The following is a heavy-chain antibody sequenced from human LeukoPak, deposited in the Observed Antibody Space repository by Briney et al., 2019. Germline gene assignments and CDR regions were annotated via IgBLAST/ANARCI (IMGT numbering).Heavy chain of an antibody. CDR3: ARDLWIWGYYFDY. D-gene: IGHD2-2*03. J-gene: IGHJ4*02. Sequence: GGSLRLSCAASGFTFSSYSMNWVRQAPGKGLEWVSYISGHSSTIYYADSVKGRFTISRDNAKNSLYLQMNSLRADDTAVYYCARDLWIWGYYFDYWGQGTLVTVSS. CDR2: ISGHSSTI. V-gene: IGHV3-48*01. CDR1: GFTFSSYS.